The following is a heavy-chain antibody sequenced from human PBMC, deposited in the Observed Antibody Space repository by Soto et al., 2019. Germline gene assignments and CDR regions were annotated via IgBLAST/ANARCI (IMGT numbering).Heavy chain of an antibody. D-gene: IGHD3-3*01. CDR2: ISGSGGST. V-gene: IGHV3-23*01. Sequence: EVQLLESGGGLVQPGGSLRLSCAASGFTFSSYAMSWVRQAPGKGLEWVSAISGSGGSTYYADSVKGRFTISRDNSKNTLYLQMNSLRAEDTAVYYCAKDAYDFWSGYHHTLGYWGQGTLVTVSS. CDR1: GFTFSSYA. J-gene: IGHJ4*02. CDR3: AKDAYDFWSGYHHTLGY.